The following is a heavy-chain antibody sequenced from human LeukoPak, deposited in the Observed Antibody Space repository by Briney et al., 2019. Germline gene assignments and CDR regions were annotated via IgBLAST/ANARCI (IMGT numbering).Heavy chain of an antibody. CDR1: GFTFGDYA. Sequence: PGRSLRLSCAASGFTFGDYAMTWVRQAPGKGLEWVGFIRSKAYGGTAEYAASVKARFTISRDDSKNIGYLQMNSPKTEDTAVYYCTREACSRTSCRYFDYWGQGTLVTVSS. CDR2: IRSKAYGGTA. V-gene: IGHV3-49*04. CDR3: TREACSRTSCRYFDY. D-gene: IGHD2-2*01. J-gene: IGHJ4*02.